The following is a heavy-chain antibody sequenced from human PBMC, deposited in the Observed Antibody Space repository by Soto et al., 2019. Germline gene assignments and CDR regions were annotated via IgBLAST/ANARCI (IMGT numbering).Heavy chain of an antibody. Sequence: QVHLVQSGAEVKRPGASVTVSCKASGYSFTNYGISWVRQAPGQGLEWMGWISGHNGNTNYAQKLQGRVTMTTDTSTSTAYMELRSLRSDDTAVYYCARDGGTWSGYSTVPYFDYWGQGTLVTVSS. CDR2: ISGHNGNT. D-gene: IGHD3-3*01. J-gene: IGHJ4*02. CDR1: GYSFTNYG. V-gene: IGHV1-18*01. CDR3: ARDGGTWSGYSTVPYFDY.